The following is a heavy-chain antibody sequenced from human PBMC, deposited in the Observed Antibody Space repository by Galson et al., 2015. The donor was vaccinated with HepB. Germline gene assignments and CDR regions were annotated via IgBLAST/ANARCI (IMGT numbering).Heavy chain of an antibody. V-gene: IGHV1-18*04. CDR3: ARGIRDSGSYFIHYYGMDV. CDR1: GYTSTSYG. CDR2: ISAYNGNT. J-gene: IGHJ6*02. Sequence: SVKVSCKASGYTSTSYGISWVRQAPGQGLEWMGWISAYNGNTNYAQKLQGRVTMTTDTSTSTAYMELRSLRSDDTAVYYCARGIRDSGSYFIHYYGMDVWGQGTTVTVSS. D-gene: IGHD1-26*01.